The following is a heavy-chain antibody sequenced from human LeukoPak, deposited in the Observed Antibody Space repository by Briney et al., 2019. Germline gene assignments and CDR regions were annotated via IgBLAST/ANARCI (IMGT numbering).Heavy chain of an antibody. J-gene: IGHJ6*02. CDR1: GFKFADYD. D-gene: IGHD5-24*01. Sequence: GGSRRLSCSVSGFKFADYDMSWLRQAPGKGLEWVGFIRNTVYGGTIKYAAAVKGRFTISRDDSKSIAYLQMNSLQSEDTAVYFCSRSTWRYTMDVWGQGTTVTVSS. CDR3: SRSTWRYTMDV. V-gene: IGHV3-49*03. CDR2: IRNTVYGGTI.